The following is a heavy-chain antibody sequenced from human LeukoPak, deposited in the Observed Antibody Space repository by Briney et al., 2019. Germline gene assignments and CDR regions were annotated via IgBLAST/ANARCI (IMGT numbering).Heavy chain of an antibody. CDR3: ARAPERWYSYGSYTYYYMDV. CDR1: GGSISSYY. J-gene: IGHJ6*03. V-gene: IGHV4-59*01. Sequence: PSETLSLTCTVSGGSISSYYWNWIRQPPGKGLEWIGSISYSGSTNYNPSLKSRVTISVDTSKNQISLKLSSVTAADTTVYYCARAPERWYSYGSYTYYYMDVWGKGTTVTVSS. D-gene: IGHD5-18*01. CDR2: ISYSGST.